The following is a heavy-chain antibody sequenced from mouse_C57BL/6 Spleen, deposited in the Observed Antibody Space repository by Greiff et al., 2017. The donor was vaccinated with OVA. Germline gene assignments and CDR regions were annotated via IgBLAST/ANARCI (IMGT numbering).Heavy chain of an antibody. CDR2: IYPRSGNT. CDR1: GYTFTSYG. CDR3: ARSDYGGFDV. Sequence: QVQLKQSGAELARPGASVKLSCKASGYTFTSYGISWVKQRTGQGLEWIGEIYPRSGNTYYNEKFKGKATLTADKSSSTAYMELRSLTSEDSAVYFCARSDYGGFDVWGTGTTVTVSS. D-gene: IGHD1-1*01. V-gene: IGHV1-81*01. J-gene: IGHJ1*03.